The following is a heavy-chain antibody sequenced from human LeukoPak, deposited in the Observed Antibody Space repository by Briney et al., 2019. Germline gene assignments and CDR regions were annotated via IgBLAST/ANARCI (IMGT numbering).Heavy chain of an antibody. CDR2: IYPGDSDT. CDR1: GYSFNTYW. Sequence: GESLKISCKASGYSFNTYWIGWVRQMPGKGLEWMGIIYPGDSDTRYSPSSQGQVTISADKSISTAYLQWSSLKASDSAMYYCATPYPREYCSSTTCYFNYWGQGTLVTVSS. J-gene: IGHJ4*02. D-gene: IGHD2-2*01. CDR3: ATPYPREYCSSTTCYFNY. V-gene: IGHV5-51*01.